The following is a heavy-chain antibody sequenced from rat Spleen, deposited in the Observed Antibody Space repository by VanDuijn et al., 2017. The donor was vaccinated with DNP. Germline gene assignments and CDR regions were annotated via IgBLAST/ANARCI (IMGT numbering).Heavy chain of an antibody. CDR3: ATDLGDYGGY. J-gene: IGHJ2*01. D-gene: IGHD1-11*01. CDR1: GFTFSNYD. CDR2: ISPGGGST. V-gene: IGHV5-27*01. Sequence: EVQLVESGGGLVQPGRSLKLSCAASGFTFSNYDMAWVRQAPTKGLEWVASISPGGGSTYYRDSVKGRFAISRDNAKSTLYLQMNSLRSEDTATYYCATDLGDYGGYWGQGVMVTVSS.